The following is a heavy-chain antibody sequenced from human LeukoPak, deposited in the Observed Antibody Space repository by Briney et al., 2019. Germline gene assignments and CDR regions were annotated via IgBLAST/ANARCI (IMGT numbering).Heavy chain of an antibody. CDR2: INPKNGGT. Sequence: ASVKVSCKASGNTFTAYEMHWVRQAPGQGLEYVGWINPKNGGTNSAQNFQGRVTMTWDTSVSTVYMELSRLRSDDTAVYYCAREEDCGTARCSNDHWGQGTLVTVSS. CDR3: AREEDCGTARCSNDH. J-gene: IGHJ4*02. V-gene: IGHV1-2*02. D-gene: IGHD1-1*01. CDR1: GNTFTAYE.